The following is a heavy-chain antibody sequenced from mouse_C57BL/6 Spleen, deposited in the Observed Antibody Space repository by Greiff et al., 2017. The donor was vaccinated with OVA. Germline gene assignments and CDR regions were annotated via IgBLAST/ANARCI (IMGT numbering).Heavy chain of an antibody. Sequence: QVQLQQSGAELARPGASVKLSCKASGYTFTSYGISWVKQRTGQGLEWIGEIYPRSGNTYYNEKFKGKATLTADKSSSTAYMELRSLTSEDSAVYFCERWTTVVATWYYFDYWGQGTTLTVSS. CDR3: ERWTTVVATWYYFDY. CDR2: IYPRSGNT. D-gene: IGHD1-1*01. V-gene: IGHV1-81*01. CDR1: GYTFTSYG. J-gene: IGHJ2*01.